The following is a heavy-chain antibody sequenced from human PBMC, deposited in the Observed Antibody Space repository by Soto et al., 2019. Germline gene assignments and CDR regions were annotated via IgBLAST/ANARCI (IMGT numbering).Heavy chain of an antibody. V-gene: IGHV1-46*01. J-gene: IGHJ6*02. Sequence: ASVKVSCKASGYTFTSYYMHWVRQAPGQGLEWMGIINPSGGSTSYAQKFQGRVTMTRDTSTSTVYMELSSLRTEDTAENYYAIEINDFWSGPSQNYYYYYGMDVWGQGTTVTVSS. CDR3: AIEINDFWSGPSQNYYYYYGMDV. D-gene: IGHD3-3*01. CDR2: INPSGGST. CDR1: GYTFTSYY.